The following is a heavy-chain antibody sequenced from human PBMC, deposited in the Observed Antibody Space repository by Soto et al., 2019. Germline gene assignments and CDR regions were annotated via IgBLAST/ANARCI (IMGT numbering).Heavy chain of an antibody. CDR1: GFTFSYYY. J-gene: IGHJ4*02. CDR2: ISSSGSTI. Sequence: PGGSLRLSWAASGFTFSYYYMSGIREAPGKGLEWVSYISSSGSTIYYADSVKGRFTISRDNAKNSLYLQMNSLRAEDTAVYYCARDPITGTTDRYFDYWGQGTLVTVSS. D-gene: IGHD1-7*01. V-gene: IGHV3-11*01. CDR3: ARDPITGTTDRYFDY.